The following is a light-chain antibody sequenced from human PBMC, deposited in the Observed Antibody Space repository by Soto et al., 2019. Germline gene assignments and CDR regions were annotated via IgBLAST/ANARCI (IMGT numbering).Light chain of an antibody. CDR1: QSVLNSSDNKNY. J-gene: IGKJ3*01. Sequence: DIVMTQSTDSLALSLGERATINCKSSQSVLNSSDNKNYLAWYLQKPGQPPKLLIDRASTRESGVPDRLGGSVSGTDFTLTISRLEPEELAVYYCQQYGSAPFTFGAGPKVHTK. CDR2: RAS. CDR3: QQYGSAPFT. V-gene: IGKV4-1*01.